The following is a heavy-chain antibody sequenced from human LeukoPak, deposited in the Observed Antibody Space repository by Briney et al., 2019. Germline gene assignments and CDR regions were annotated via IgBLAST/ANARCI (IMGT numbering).Heavy chain of an antibody. Sequence: GGSLRLSCAASGFTFSNAWMSWVRQAPGKGLEWVGRIKSKTDGGTTDYAAPVKGRFTISRDDSKNTLYLQMNSLKTEDTAVYYCTTAGYSYGPDFDYWGQGTLVTVSS. V-gene: IGHV3-15*01. J-gene: IGHJ4*02. CDR3: TTAGYSYGPDFDY. CDR2: IKSKTDGGTT. CDR1: GFTFSNAW. D-gene: IGHD5-18*01.